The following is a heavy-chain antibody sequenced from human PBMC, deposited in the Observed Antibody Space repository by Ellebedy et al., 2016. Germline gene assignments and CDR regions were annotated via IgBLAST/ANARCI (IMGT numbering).Heavy chain of an antibody. CDR1: GYTFTSYD. Sequence: ASVKVSCKASGYTFTSYDINWMRQATGQGLEWMGWMNPNSGNTGYAQKFQGRVTMTRNTSISTAYMELSSLRSEDTAGYYCARGTRSSRWYAPTHMDVWGKGTTVTVSS. J-gene: IGHJ6*03. V-gene: IGHV1-8*01. D-gene: IGHD6-13*01. CDR2: MNPNSGNT. CDR3: ARGTRSSRWYAPTHMDV.